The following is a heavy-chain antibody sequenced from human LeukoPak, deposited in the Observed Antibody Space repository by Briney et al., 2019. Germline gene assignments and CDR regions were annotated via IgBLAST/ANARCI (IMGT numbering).Heavy chain of an antibody. CDR3: ARDPRYSGNYYDMSAFDI. CDR2: IYSSGST. J-gene: IGHJ3*02. CDR1: GGSIRSYY. V-gene: IGHV4-4*07. Sequence: PSETPSLTCTVSGGSIRSYYWSWIRQPAGKGLEWIGRIYSSGSTNYNPSLRSRVTMSVDTSKNQFSLKLTSVTAADTAVYYCARDPRYSGNYYDMSAFDIWGQGTMVTVSS. D-gene: IGHD1-26*01.